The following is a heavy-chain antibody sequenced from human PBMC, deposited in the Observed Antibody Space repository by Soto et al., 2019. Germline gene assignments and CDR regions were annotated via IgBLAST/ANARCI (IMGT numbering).Heavy chain of an antibody. J-gene: IGHJ3*01. Sequence: LRLSCAASGFTVSSNYMNWVRQAPGKGLEWLSVLYSGAGTYYADSVKDRFTISRDNSKNTLYLQLNSLRAEDTAIYYCARECGGDCSNAFDLWGQGTMVTVSS. V-gene: IGHV3-66*01. CDR1: GFTVSSNY. CDR2: LYSGAGT. D-gene: IGHD2-21*01. CDR3: ARECGGDCSNAFDL.